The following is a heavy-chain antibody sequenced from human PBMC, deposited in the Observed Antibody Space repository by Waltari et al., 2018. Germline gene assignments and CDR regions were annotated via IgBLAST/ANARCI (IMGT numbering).Heavy chain of an antibody. J-gene: IGHJ5*02. CDR3: ARGGGGDWEWFDP. Sequence: QVQLQESGPSLLKPSDTLYLICTVSVGSISGFYWSWVRQPPGKGLDWIGYIYYTGSTNCNPSLKSRVTMSVDTSKNQFSLKLRSVTAADTAFYYCARGGGGDWEWFDPWGQGTLVTVSS. D-gene: IGHD2-21*02. CDR1: VGSISGFY. V-gene: IGHV4-59*07. CDR2: IYYTGST.